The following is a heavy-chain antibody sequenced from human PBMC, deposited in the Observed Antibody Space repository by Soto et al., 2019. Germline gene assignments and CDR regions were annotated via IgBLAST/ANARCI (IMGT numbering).Heavy chain of an antibody. Sequence: QVQLVQSGAEVKKPGASVKVSCKASGYTFTSYDINWVRQATGQGLEWMGWMNPNSGNTGYAQKFQGRVTMTRNTSISTAYMELSSLRSEDTAVYYCARGRHSSSWYSGWFDPWGQGTLVTVSS. CDR1: GYTFTSYD. D-gene: IGHD6-13*01. CDR3: ARGRHSSSWYSGWFDP. CDR2: MNPNSGNT. V-gene: IGHV1-8*01. J-gene: IGHJ5*02.